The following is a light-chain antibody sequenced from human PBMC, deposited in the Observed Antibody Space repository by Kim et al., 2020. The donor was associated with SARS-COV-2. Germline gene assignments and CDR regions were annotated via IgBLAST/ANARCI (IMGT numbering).Light chain of an antibody. CDR3: HQYGGSAR. Sequence: LSPGERATLSCRASQSISNNYLAWYQQKPGQTPRLLIYGASNRATGIPDRFSGSGSGTDFTLTISRLEPEDFAVYYCHQYGGSARFGGGTKVDIK. CDR2: GAS. J-gene: IGKJ4*01. V-gene: IGKV3-20*01. CDR1: QSISNNY.